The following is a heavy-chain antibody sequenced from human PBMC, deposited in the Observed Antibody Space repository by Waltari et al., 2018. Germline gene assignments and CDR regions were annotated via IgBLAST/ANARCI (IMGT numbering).Heavy chain of an antibody. V-gene: IGHV3-74*01. CDR3: ARVPLIAAGGGRYVQH. CDR1: GFTFSSYW. D-gene: IGHD6-13*01. CDR2: INGEGGRE. J-gene: IGHJ1*01. Sequence: EVQLVESGGGLVQPGGSLRLSCAASGFTFSSYWMHWVRHAQGTGLVWAYCINGEGGRESDVDSVKGRCTSSRGNAKSTLYLQMNSLRAEDTAVYYCARVPLIAAGGGRYVQHWGQGTLVTVSS.